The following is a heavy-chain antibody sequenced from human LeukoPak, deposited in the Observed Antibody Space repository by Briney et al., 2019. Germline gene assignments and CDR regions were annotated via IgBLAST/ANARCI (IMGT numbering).Heavy chain of an antibody. CDR3: SAILYH. J-gene: IGHJ4*02. CDR2: ISPSGSDK. Sequence: PGGSLRLSCAASGFTFSSYGMNWVRQAPGKGLEWVSYISPSGSDKGYADSVKGRFTISRDNAKNSLYLQMNSLRAEDTAIYYCSAILYHWGQGTLVTVSS. D-gene: IGHD2-2*01. CDR1: GFTFSSYG. V-gene: IGHV3-48*01.